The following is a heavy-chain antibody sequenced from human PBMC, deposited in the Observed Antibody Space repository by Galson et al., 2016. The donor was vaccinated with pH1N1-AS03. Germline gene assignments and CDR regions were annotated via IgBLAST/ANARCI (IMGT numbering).Heavy chain of an antibody. J-gene: IGHJ4*02. V-gene: IGHV2-5*02. CDR2: IYWDDDK. CDR1: GFSLATSGVG. CDR3: TRSRYYNTNRYYFDY. D-gene: IGHD2/OR15-2a*01. Sequence: PALVKPTQTLTLTCAFSGFSLATSGVGVGWIRQPSGKALEWLALIYWDDDKLYNPSLKSRLTVTKDTSKNLVVLTLTDMDPVDTATYFGTRSRYYNTNRYYFDYWGQGTLVTVSS.